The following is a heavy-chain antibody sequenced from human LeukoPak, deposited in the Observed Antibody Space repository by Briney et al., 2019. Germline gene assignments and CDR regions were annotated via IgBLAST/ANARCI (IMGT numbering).Heavy chain of an antibody. Sequence: GGSLRLSCAASEFTFRSYAMSWVRQAPGKGLEWVSAISGSGGSTYYADSVKGRFTISRDNSKNTLYLQMNSLRAEDTAVYYCAKASGLLWFGELLFDYWGQGTLVTVSS. D-gene: IGHD3-10*01. V-gene: IGHV3-23*01. CDR2: ISGSGGST. CDR3: AKASGLLWFGELLFDY. CDR1: EFTFRSYA. J-gene: IGHJ4*02.